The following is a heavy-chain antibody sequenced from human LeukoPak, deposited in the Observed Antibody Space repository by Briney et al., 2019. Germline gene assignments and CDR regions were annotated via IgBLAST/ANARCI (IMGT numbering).Heavy chain of an antibody. CDR3: AKSGGTGDYYYIDY. V-gene: IGHV3-23*01. J-gene: IGHJ4*02. CDR1: GFIFSSYA. Sequence: PGGSLRLSCAASGFIFSSYAMNSVRQAPGKWLEWVSVISGSGGSIYYADSVKGRFTISKDNSKNTLYLQMNSLRAADTAVYYCAKSGGTGDYYYIDYGGQGTLVTVSA. CDR2: ISGSGGSI. D-gene: IGHD3-10*01.